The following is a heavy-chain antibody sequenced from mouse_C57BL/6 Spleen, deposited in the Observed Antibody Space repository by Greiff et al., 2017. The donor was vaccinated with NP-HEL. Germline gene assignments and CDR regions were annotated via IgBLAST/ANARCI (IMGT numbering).Heavy chain of an antibody. CDR3: ARHGYGSSPYYAMDY. Sequence: VKLVESGAELVKPGASVKLSCKASGYTFTEYTIHWVKQRSGQGLEWIGWFYPGSGSIKYNEKFKDKATLTADKSSSTVYMELSRLTSEDSAVYVCARHGYGSSPYYAMDYWGQGTSVTVSS. V-gene: IGHV1-62-2*01. D-gene: IGHD1-1*01. CDR2: FYPGSGSI. CDR1: GYTFTEYT. J-gene: IGHJ4*01.